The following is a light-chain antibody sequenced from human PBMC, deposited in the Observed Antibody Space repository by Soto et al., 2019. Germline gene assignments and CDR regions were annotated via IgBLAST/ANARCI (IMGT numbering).Light chain of an antibody. V-gene: IGLV2-14*01. CDR3: SSYTTTTRL. J-gene: IGLJ3*02. CDR1: SSDIGSNNY. CDR2: EVS. Sequence: QSALTQPASVSGSPGQSITISCTGTSSDIGSNNYVSWFQQRPGKAPTLMIYEVSNRPSGVSTHFSGSKSGNTASLTISGLLPADEAEYYCSSYTTTTRLFGGGTKLTVL.